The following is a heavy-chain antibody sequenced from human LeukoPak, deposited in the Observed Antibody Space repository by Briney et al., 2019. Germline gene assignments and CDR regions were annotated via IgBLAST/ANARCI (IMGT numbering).Heavy chain of an antibody. CDR2: INSSGSST. CDR1: GFTFSSYR. D-gene: IGHD3-10*01. CDR3: ARECKLLPWY. V-gene: IGHV3-74*01. J-gene: IGHJ4*02. Sequence: GGSLRLSCAASGFTFSSYRMYWVRQAPGKGLEWVSPINSSGSSTIYADSVKGRFTISRDNAKNTLYLQMNSLRAEDTALYDCARECKLLPWYWGQGTLFTVSS.